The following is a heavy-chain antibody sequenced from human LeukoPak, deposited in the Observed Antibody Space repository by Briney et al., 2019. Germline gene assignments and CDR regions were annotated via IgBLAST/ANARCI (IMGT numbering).Heavy chain of an antibody. V-gene: IGHV1-2*02. CDR1: GYTFTGYY. J-gene: IGHJ5*02. D-gene: IGHD4-17*01. CDR3: ARENYGDGDWFAP. CDR2: INPNSGVT. Sequence: ASVKVSCKASGYTFTGYYMHWVRQAPGQGLEWMGWINPNSGVTNYAQKFQGRVTLTRDTSISTAYMEPRRLRSDDTAVYYCARENYGDGDWFAPWGQGTLVTVSS.